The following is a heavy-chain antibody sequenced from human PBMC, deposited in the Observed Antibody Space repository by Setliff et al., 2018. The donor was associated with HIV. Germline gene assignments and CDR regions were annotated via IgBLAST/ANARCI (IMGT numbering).Heavy chain of an antibody. J-gene: IGHJ4*02. CDR2: ISAYIGGT. CDR1: GYPFDSYG. D-gene: IGHD3-22*01. Sequence: VKVSCKTSGYPFDSYGISWVRQAPGQGLEWMGWISAYIGGTKYAQRFQGRVTMTTDPSTPTAYMELRSLKSEDTAVYYCARAVGGSNYFDYSGYQDFWGQGTRVTVSS. V-gene: IGHV1-18*01. CDR3: ARAVGGSNYFDYSGYQDF.